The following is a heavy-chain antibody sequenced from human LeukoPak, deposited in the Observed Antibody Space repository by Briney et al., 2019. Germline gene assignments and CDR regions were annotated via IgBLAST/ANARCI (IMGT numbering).Heavy chain of an antibody. Sequence: GASVKVSCKASGGTFSSYAISWVRQAPGQGLEWMGRIIPILGIANYAQKFQGRVTITADKSTSTAYMELSSLRSEDTAVYYCARDYRNWGFLDYWGQGTLVTVSS. D-gene: IGHD7-27*01. CDR3: ARDYRNWGFLDY. J-gene: IGHJ4*02. V-gene: IGHV1-69*04. CDR2: IIPILGIA. CDR1: GGTFSSYA.